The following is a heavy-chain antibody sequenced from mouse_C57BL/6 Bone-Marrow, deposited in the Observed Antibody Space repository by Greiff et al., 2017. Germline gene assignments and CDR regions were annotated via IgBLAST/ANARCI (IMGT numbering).Heavy chain of an antibody. CDR3: ARRYDYGGSDY. V-gene: IGHV1-54*01. J-gene: IGHJ2*01. Sequence: VKLQQSGAELVRPGTSVKVSCKASGYAFTNYLIEWVKQRPGQGLEWIGVINPGSGGTNYNEKFKGKATLTADKSSSTAYMQLSSLTSEASAFYFCARRYDYGGSDYWGQGTTLTVSS. CDR2: INPGSGGT. D-gene: IGHD2-4*01. CDR1: GYAFTNYL.